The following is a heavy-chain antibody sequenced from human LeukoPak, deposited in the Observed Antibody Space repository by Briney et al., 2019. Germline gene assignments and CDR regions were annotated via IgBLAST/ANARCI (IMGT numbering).Heavy chain of an antibody. CDR2: IDHRGST. Sequence: SETLSLTCAVYGGSFSGYYWSWLRQSTGKGLEWIGEIDHRGSTNYNPSPKSRVTISVDTSKKQISLHLSSATAADTAVYYCAREHCNSDNCRRRWATVRRGYFDYWGQGTLVTVSS. CDR3: AREHCNSDNCRRRWATVRRGYFDY. V-gene: IGHV4-34*01. CDR1: GGSFSGYY. D-gene: IGHD2/OR15-2a*01. J-gene: IGHJ4*02.